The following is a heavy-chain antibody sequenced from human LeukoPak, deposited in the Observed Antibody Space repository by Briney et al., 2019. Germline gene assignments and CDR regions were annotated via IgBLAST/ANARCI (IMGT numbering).Heavy chain of an antibody. CDR1: GFTFSSYG. CDR3: ARGDVYYGVLNAFDI. CDR2: ISYDGSNK. Sequence: PGGSLRLSCAASGFTFSSYGMHWVRQAPGKGLEWVAVISYDGSNKYYADSVKGRFTISRDNAKNSLYVQMNSLRAEDTAVYYCARGDVYYGVLNAFDIWGQGTMVTVSS. D-gene: IGHD3-10*01. J-gene: IGHJ3*02. V-gene: IGHV3-30*03.